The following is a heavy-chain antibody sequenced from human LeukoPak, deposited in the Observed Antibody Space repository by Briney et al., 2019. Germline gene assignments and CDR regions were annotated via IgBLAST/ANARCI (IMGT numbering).Heavy chain of an antibody. CDR1: DGSFSNYY. Sequence: SETLSLTCAVYDGSFSNYYWSWIRQPPGKGLEWIGEINHSGSANYNPSLKSRVTISVDTSKNQFSLKLSSVTAADTAVYYCARVNYYGSGSYYNANWFDPWGQGTLVTVSS. V-gene: IGHV4-34*01. CDR2: INHSGSA. CDR3: ARVNYYGSGSYYNANWFDP. D-gene: IGHD3-10*01. J-gene: IGHJ5*02.